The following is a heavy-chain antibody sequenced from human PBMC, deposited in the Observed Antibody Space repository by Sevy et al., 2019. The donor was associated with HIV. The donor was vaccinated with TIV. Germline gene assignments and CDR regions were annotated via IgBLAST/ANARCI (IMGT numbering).Heavy chain of an antibody. CDR3: ARSRYKVVPAASFDYYYGMDV. Sequence: SQTLSLTCTVSGGSISSYYWSWIRQPPGKGLEWIGYIYYSGSTNYNPSLKSRVTISVGTSKNQFSLKLSSVTAADTAVYYCARSRYKVVPAASFDYYYGMDVGGQGTTVTVSS. V-gene: IGHV4-59*01. D-gene: IGHD2-2*01. CDR2: IYYSGST. J-gene: IGHJ6*02. CDR1: GGSISSYY.